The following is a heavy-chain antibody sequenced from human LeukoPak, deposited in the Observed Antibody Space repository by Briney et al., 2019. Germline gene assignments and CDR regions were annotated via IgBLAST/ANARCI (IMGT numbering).Heavy chain of an antibody. CDR3: ARDSSGYYYYFDY. CDR2: IIPIFGTA. D-gene: IGHD3-22*01. CDR1: GFTFSSYA. Sequence: PGGSLRLSCAASGFTFSSYAISWVRQAPGQGLEWMGGIIPIFGTANYAQKFQGRVTITADESTSTAYMELSSLRSEDTAVYYCARDSSGYYYYFDYWGQGTLVTVSS. J-gene: IGHJ4*02. V-gene: IGHV1-69*01.